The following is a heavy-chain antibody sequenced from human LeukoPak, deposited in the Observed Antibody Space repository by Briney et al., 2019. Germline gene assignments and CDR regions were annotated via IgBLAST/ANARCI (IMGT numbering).Heavy chain of an antibody. J-gene: IGHJ5*02. CDR3: ARGSGYYDSSGYYQWFDP. V-gene: IGHV3-66*01. CDR2: IYSGGNT. CDR1: EFSVGSNY. D-gene: IGHD3-22*01. Sequence: PGGSLRLSCAASEFSVGSNYMTWVRQAPGKGLEWVSLIYSGGNTYYADSVKGRFTISRDNSKNTLYLQMNSLRAEDTAVYYCARGSGYYDSSGYYQWFDPWGRGSLVTVSS.